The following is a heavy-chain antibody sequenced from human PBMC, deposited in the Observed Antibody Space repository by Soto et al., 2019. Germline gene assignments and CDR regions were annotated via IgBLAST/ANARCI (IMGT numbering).Heavy chain of an antibody. CDR1: GHTFTSYD. J-gene: IGHJ4*02. V-gene: IGHV1-3*01. CDR3: ARWGGGMTTVNSFDY. Sequence: QVQLVQSGAEVKKPGASVKVSCKASGHTFTSYDMHWVRQAPGQRLECMGWINAGNGNTKYSQKFQGRVTITRDTSASTAYMELSSLRSEDTAVYYFARWGGGMTTVNSFDYWGQGTLVTVSS. CDR2: INAGNGNT. D-gene: IGHD4-17*01.